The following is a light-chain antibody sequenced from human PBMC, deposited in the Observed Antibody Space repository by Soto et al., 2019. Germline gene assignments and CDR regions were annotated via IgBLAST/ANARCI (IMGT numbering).Light chain of an antibody. CDR2: DVT. Sequence: QSALTQPRSVSGSPGQSVTISCTGTSSDIGSYNRVSWFQQPPGEAPKLIIYDVTKRPSGVPDRFSGSKSGNTASLTISGLQAEDEADYYCCSHADTHTVVFGGGTKLTVL. CDR3: CSHADTHTVV. CDR1: SSDIGSYNR. V-gene: IGLV2-11*01. J-gene: IGLJ2*01.